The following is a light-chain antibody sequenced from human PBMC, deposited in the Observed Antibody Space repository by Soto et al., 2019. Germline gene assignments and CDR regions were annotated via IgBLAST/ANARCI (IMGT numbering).Light chain of an antibody. CDR3: QQTYNVPQT. V-gene: IGKV1-39*01. CDR2: GAS. CDR1: QSIRAY. J-gene: IGKJ1*01. Sequence: DIHMTQFPSSLSASVGDRVTTTCRASQSIRAYLNWFQQKPGKAPELLIYGASRLQSGVPPRFIGSVSRAEFTLTINSPQPEDTATYYCQQTYNVPQTYGLGTKVEIK.